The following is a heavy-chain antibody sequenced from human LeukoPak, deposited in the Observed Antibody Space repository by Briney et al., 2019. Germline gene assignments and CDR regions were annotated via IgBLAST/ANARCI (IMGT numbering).Heavy chain of an antibody. CDR2: IHYTGST. J-gene: IGHJ4*02. CDR3: AGGPAVTTNDY. CDR1: GGSISSYY. V-gene: IGHV4-59*01. Sequence: SETLSLTCTVSGGSISSYYWTWIRQTPGKGPEWIGFIHYTGSTNYNPSLKSRVTISVDTSKSQFSLELTSVTAADTAVYYCAGGPAVTTNDYWGQGTLVTVFS. D-gene: IGHD4-17*01.